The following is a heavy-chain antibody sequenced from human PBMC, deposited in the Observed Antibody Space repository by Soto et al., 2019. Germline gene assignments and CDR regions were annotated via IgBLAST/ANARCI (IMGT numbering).Heavy chain of an antibody. Sequence: ASVKVSCKASGYTFTSYGISWVRQAPRQGLEWMGWISAYNGNTNYAQKLQGRVTMTTDTSTSTAYMELRSLRSDDTAVYYCARNRDYGDYPYYYYYMDVWGKGTTVTVSS. CDR3: ARNRDYGDYPYYYYYMDV. V-gene: IGHV1-18*01. D-gene: IGHD4-17*01. CDR1: GYTFTSYG. J-gene: IGHJ6*03. CDR2: ISAYNGNT.